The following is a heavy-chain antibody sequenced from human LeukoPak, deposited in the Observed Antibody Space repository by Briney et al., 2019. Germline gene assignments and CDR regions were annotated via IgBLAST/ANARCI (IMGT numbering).Heavy chain of an antibody. CDR1: GGSIGSYY. D-gene: IGHD6-6*01. CDR3: ARDPGSIAARPVGWYFDL. V-gene: IGHV4-59*01. Sequence: SGTLSLTCTVSGGSIGSYYWSLIRQPPGKGLEWIGDIYSSGSTNYNPSLKSRVTISVGTSKNQFSLKLSSVTAADTAVYYCARDPGSIAARPVGWYFDLWGRGTLVTVSS. J-gene: IGHJ2*01. CDR2: IYSSGST.